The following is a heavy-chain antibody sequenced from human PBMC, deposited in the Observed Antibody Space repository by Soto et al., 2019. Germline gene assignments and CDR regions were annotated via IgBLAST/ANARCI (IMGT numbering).Heavy chain of an antibody. D-gene: IGHD3-3*01. V-gene: IGHV3-23*01. Sequence: EVQLLESGGGLVQPGGSLRLSCAASGFTFSSYAMSWVRQAPGKGLEWVSAISGSGGSTYYADSVKGRFTISRDNSKNTLYLQMNSLRDEDTAVYYCAKYDVTIFGVARSGNWFDPWGQGTLVTVSS. CDR1: GFTFSSYA. J-gene: IGHJ5*02. CDR2: ISGSGGST. CDR3: AKYDVTIFGVARSGNWFDP.